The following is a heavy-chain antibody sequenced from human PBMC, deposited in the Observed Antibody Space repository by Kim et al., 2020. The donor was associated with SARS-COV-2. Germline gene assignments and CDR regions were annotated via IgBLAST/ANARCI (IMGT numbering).Heavy chain of an antibody. CDR2: T. D-gene: IGHD1-26*01. J-gene: IGHJ4*02. V-gene: IGHV1-18*01. Sequence: TNYAQQLQGRVTMTTDTSTSTAYMELRSQRSDDTAVYYCARGGGATKLDCWGQGTLVTVSS. CDR3: ARGGGATKLDC.